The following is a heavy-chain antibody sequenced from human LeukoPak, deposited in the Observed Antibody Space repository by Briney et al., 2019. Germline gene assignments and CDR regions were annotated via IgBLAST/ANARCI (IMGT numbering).Heavy chain of an antibody. CDR3: AKDQSRVGASDPFDS. CDR1: GFTFTNCA. CDR2: ISGSGSTT. Sequence: EGSLRLSCVASGFTFTNCAMTWVRQAPGKGLEWVSSISGSGSTTYYADSAKGRFTISRDNSKNTVYLQMNSLSVEDTAVYYCAKDQSRVGASDPFDSWGQGTLVTVSS. J-gene: IGHJ5*01. D-gene: IGHD1-26*01. V-gene: IGHV3-23*01.